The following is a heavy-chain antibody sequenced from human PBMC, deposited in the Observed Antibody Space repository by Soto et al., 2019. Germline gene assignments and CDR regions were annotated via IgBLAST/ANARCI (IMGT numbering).Heavy chain of an antibody. D-gene: IGHD3-10*01. V-gene: IGHV4-34*01. CDR1: GGSFSGYQ. J-gene: IGHJ6*03. Sequence: QVQLQQWGAGLLKPSETLSLTCAVYGGSFSGYQWTWIRQTPGKRLEWIGEINDSGNINYNPSLQSLVTILVDTPQEQISLKLRSVTAAATAVYYCARGLILWFVEFSRRGGYYYYMDVWGKGTTVTVSS. CDR2: INDSGNI. CDR3: ARGLILWFVEFSRRGGYYYYMDV.